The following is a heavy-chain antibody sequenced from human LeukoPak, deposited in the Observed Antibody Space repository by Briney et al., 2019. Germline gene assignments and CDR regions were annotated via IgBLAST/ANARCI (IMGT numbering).Heavy chain of an antibody. CDR2: IYYSGST. J-gene: IGHJ6*02. CDR1: GNSISNYY. CDR3: ARSGHGTSWYHSAYYYYGLDV. D-gene: IGHD6-13*01. V-gene: IGHV4-59*01. Sequence: PSETLSLTCTVSGNSISNYYWTWIRQPPGNGLQWIAYIYYSGSTNYSPSLKSRVTISVDTSKNLFSLKLSSVTAADTAVYYCARSGHGTSWYHSAYYYYGLDVWGQGTTVTVSS.